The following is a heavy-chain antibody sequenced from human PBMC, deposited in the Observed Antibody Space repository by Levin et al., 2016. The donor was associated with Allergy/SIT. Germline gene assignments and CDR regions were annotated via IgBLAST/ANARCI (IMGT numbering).Heavy chain of an antibody. V-gene: IGHV4-34*01. CDR3: ARVLDSSGYNDY. CDR2: INHSGST. D-gene: IGHD3-22*01. Sequence: PGKGLEWIGEINHSGSTNYNPSLKSRVTISVDTSKNQFSLKLSSVTAADTAVYYCARVLDSSGYNDYWGQGTLVTVSS. J-gene: IGHJ4*02.